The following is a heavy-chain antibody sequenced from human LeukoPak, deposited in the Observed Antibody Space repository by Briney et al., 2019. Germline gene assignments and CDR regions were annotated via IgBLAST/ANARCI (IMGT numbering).Heavy chain of an antibody. CDR3: ARAPTNGYQYFDY. CDR2: ISGSGDST. Sequence: GSLRLSCAASGFTFSNYAMSWVRQAPGKGLEWVSAISGSGDSTYYADSVKGRFTISRESSKNTLYLQMNSLRAEDTAVYYCARAPTNGYQYFDYWGQGTLVTVSS. D-gene: IGHD5-18*01. CDR1: GFTFSNYA. V-gene: IGHV3-23*01. J-gene: IGHJ4*02.